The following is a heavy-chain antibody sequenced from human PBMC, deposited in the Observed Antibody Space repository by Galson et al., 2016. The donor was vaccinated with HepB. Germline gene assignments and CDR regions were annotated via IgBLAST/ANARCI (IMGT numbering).Heavy chain of an antibody. CDR1: GYSISSGYY. D-gene: IGHD3-10*01. CDR3: ARDIGSYGSGSQFDP. CDR2: IYQSGIT. J-gene: IGHJ5*02. Sequence: SETLSLTCTVAGYSISSGYYWGWIRQPPGKGLEWIGSIYQSGITHYNLSLKSRARISLDRSKNRFSLNLSSVTAADTAVYYCARDIGSYGSGSQFDPWGQGTLVTVSS. V-gene: IGHV4-38-2*02.